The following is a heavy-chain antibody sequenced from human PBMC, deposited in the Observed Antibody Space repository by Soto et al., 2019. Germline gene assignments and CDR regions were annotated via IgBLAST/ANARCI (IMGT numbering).Heavy chain of an antibody. Sequence: EVQLVESGGGLVQPGGSLRLSCAASGFTFSSYSMNWVRQAPGKGLEWVSYISSSSTIYYADSVKGRFTISRDNAKNSLYLQMNSLRDEDTAVYYCAREWPYSSSSTAFDIWGQGTMVTVSS. D-gene: IGHD6-6*01. J-gene: IGHJ3*02. CDR3: AREWPYSSSSTAFDI. CDR2: ISSSSTI. V-gene: IGHV3-48*02. CDR1: GFTFSSYS.